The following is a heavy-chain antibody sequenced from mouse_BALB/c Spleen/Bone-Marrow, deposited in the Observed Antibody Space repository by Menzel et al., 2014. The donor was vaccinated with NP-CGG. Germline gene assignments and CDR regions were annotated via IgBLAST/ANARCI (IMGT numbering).Heavy chain of an antibody. J-gene: IGHJ1*01. V-gene: IGHV3-6*02. Sequence: VQLQQSGPGLVKPSQSLSLTRSVTGFSITSGYYWNWIRQFPGNKLEWMDYITYDGSNNYNPSLKNRLSITRDTSKNQFFLKLNSVTPEDTATYYCARGTGTYFDVWGAGTSVTVSS. CDR1: GFSITSGYY. D-gene: IGHD4-1*01. CDR2: ITYDGSN. CDR3: ARGTGTYFDV.